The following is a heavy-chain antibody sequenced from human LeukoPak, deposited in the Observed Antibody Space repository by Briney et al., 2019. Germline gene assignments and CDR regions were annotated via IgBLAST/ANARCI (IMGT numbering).Heavy chain of an antibody. V-gene: IGHV4-59*12. CDR1: GGSINSYY. CDR2: IYYSGST. J-gene: IGHJ6*02. D-gene: IGHD3-10*01. CDR3: ARGDIGGSGVPMDV. Sequence: SETLSLTCTVSGGSINSYYWSWTRQPPGKGLEWIGHIYYSGSTNYNASLKSRVTISVDTSTNQFSLKLSSVTAANTAVYYCARGDIGGSGVPMDVWGQGTTVTVSS.